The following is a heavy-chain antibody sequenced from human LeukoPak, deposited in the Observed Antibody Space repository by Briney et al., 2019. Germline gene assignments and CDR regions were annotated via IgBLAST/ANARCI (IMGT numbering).Heavy chain of an antibody. V-gene: IGHV3-7*04. CDR2: INLDGSGK. Sequence: PGGSLRLPCAVSGFTFSSYWMSWVRQAPGKGLEWVANINLDGSGKYYVDSVKGRFTISRDNAEKSVYLQMSGLRAEDTAIYYCARERHLDFWGQGILVTVSS. CDR1: GFTFSSYW. CDR3: ARERHLDF. J-gene: IGHJ4*02.